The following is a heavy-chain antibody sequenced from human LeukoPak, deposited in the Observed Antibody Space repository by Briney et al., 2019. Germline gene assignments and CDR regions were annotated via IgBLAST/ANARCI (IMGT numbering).Heavy chain of an antibody. CDR2: ISGSGGST. CDR1: GFTFSSYA. V-gene: IGHV3-23*01. CDR3: AKDSCSGGSCYLGPPRSPYYFDY. Sequence: GGSLRLSCAASGFTFSSYAMSWVRQAPGKGLEWVSAISGSGGSTYNADSVKGRFTISRDNSKNTLYLQMNSLRAEDTAVYYCAKDSCSGGSCYLGPPRSPYYFDYWGQGTLVTVSS. J-gene: IGHJ4*02. D-gene: IGHD2-15*01.